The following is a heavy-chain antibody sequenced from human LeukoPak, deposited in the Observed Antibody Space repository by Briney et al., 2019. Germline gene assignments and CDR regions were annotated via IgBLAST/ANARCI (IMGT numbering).Heavy chain of an antibody. CDR3: ARGFLGGTDQYFDS. CDR1: GFTFSTYA. D-gene: IGHD6-19*01. Sequence: GGSLTLSCAASGFTFSTYAMNWVRQAPAKGLEWVSTIGGGGPTTEYADSVKDRFTISRDNSKNTLYLQMNSLRAEDTAVYFCARGFLGGTDQYFDSWGQGTLVTVSS. J-gene: IGHJ4*02. V-gene: IGHV3-23*01. CDR2: IGGGGPTT.